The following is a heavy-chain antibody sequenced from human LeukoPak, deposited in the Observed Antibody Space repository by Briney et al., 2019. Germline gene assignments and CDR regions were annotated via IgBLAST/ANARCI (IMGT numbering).Heavy chain of an antibody. Sequence: ASVKVSCKASGYRFTTYGISWVRQAPGQGLEWMAWINVYSGSTEYKADLQGRLTVATETSTTTDYMELRSLRSDDTAVYYCVFGACSSTSCYPRRDYWGHGTLVTVSS. CDR2: INVYSGST. CDR1: GYRFTTYG. V-gene: IGHV1-18*01. J-gene: IGHJ4*01. D-gene: IGHD2-2*01. CDR3: VFGACSSTSCYPRRDY.